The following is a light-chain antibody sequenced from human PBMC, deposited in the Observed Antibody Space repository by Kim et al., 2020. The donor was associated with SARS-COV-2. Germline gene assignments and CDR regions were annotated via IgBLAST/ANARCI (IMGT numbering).Light chain of an antibody. Sequence: VSPGQTAFISCSGDNLGDKYSSWYQQRPGQSPVLVIFQDTKRPSGIPERFSGSNSGDTATLTISGTQAVDEADYYCQAWDISTGVFGGGTKLTVL. CDR1: NLGDKY. V-gene: IGLV3-1*01. CDR3: QAWDISTGV. J-gene: IGLJ3*02. CDR2: QDT.